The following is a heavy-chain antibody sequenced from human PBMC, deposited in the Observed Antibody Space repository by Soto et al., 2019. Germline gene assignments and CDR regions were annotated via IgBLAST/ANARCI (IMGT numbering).Heavy chain of an antibody. Sequence: GGSLRLSCAASGLTFSSYEMNWVRQAPGKGLEWVSYISSSGSTIYYADSVKGRFTISRDNSKNTLYLQMNSLRAEDTAVYYCARTPSIAVAGIFDYWGQGTLVTVSS. CDR2: ISSSGSTI. D-gene: IGHD6-19*01. J-gene: IGHJ4*02. V-gene: IGHV3-48*03. CDR3: ARTPSIAVAGIFDY. CDR1: GLTFSSYE.